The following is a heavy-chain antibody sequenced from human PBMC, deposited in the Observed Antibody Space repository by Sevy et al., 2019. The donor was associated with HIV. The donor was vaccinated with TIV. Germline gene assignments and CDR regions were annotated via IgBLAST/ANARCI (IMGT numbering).Heavy chain of an antibody. D-gene: IGHD6-6*01. CDR3: AREGSSATKNNWFDP. J-gene: IGHJ5*02. Sequence: ASVKVSCKASGYTFTSYYMHWVRQAPGQGLEWMGIINPSGGITSYAQKFQGRVTMTRDTSTSTVYMELSSLRSEDTAVYYCAREGSSATKNNWFDPWGQGTLVTVSS. CDR2: INPSGGIT. CDR1: GYTFTSYY. V-gene: IGHV1-46*03.